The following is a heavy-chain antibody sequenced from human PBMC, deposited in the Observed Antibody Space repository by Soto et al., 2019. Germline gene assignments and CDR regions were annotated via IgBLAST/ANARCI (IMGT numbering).Heavy chain of an antibody. D-gene: IGHD6-6*01. V-gene: IGHV3-21*01. J-gene: IGHJ5*02. Sequence: EVQLVESGVGLVKPGGSLRLSCAASGFTFSSYSMNWVRQAPGKGLEWVSSISSSSSYIYYAGSVKGRFTISRDNAKNSLYLQMNSLRAEDTAVYYCARDYEYSSSPNWFDPWVQGTLVIVSS. CDR1: GFTFSSYS. CDR2: ISSSSSYI. CDR3: ARDYEYSSSPNWFDP.